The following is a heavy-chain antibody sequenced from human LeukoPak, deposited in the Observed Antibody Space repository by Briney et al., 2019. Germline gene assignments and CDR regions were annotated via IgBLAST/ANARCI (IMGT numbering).Heavy chain of an antibody. Sequence: GGSLRLSCAASGFTFSSYSMNWVRQAPGKGLEWVSSISSSSSYIYYADSVKGRFTISRDNAKNSLYLQMNSPRAEDTAVYYCARDPEQLNWFDPWGQGTLVTVSS. CDR3: ARDPEQLNWFDP. V-gene: IGHV3-21*01. CDR1: GFTFSSYS. D-gene: IGHD6-13*01. J-gene: IGHJ5*02. CDR2: ISSSSSYI.